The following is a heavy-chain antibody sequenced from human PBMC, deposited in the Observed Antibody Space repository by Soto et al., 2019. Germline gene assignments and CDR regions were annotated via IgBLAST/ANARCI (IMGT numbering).Heavy chain of an antibody. D-gene: IGHD3-9*01. CDR2: IYSGGST. V-gene: IGHV3-53*01. CDR1: GFSVSYNS. Sequence: PGGSLRLSCEVTGFSVSYNSMTWVRQAPGEGLEWVSVIYSGGSTYYADSVKGRFTISRDASKKMVYPQMNSLRPEDTAVYYCARDAVYSDILTGSPRGHGMDVWGQGTTVTVSS. CDR3: ARDAVYSDILTGSPRGHGMDV. J-gene: IGHJ6*02.